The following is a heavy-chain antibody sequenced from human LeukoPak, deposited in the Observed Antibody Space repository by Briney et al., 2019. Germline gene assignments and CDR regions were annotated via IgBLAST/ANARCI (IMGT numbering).Heavy chain of an antibody. CDR3: ARYQTGTMFAV. J-gene: IGHJ4*02. Sequence: PSETLSLTCTVSGASINSDTYYWGWIRQPPGKGLEWIGTHSHSGSAYYNPSLRSRITMSLDTSENQLSLKLYSVTAADTAIYYCARYQTGTMFAVWGQGTLVAISS. V-gene: IGHV4-39*07. D-gene: IGHD1/OR15-1a*01. CDR1: GASINSDTYY. CDR2: HSHSGSA.